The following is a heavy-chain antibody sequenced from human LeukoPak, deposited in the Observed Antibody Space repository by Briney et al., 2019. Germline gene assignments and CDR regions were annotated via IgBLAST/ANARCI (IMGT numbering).Heavy chain of an antibody. CDR3: ARGDYRDFYYYYYYMDV. Sequence: SETLSLTCTVSGDSISSGDYYWSWIRQPPGKGLEWIGYIYYSGSTNYNPSLKSRVTMSVDTSKNQFSLKLSSVTAADTAVYYCARGDYRDFYYYYYYMDVWGKGTTVTVSS. CDR2: IYYSGST. V-gene: IGHV4-61*08. CDR1: GDSISSGDYY. J-gene: IGHJ6*03. D-gene: IGHD4-11*01.